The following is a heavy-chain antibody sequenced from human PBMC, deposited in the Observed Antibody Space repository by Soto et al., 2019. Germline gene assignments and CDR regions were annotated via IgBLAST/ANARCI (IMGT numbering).Heavy chain of an antibody. D-gene: IGHD4-17*01. CDR1: GYIFNSFG. CDR3: ARWWTTGEIGY. V-gene: IGHV1-18*01. J-gene: IGHJ4*02. CDR2: ISAYTGNT. Sequence: QVQLVQSGGEVKKPGASVKVSCKASGYIFNSFGISWVRQAPGQGLEWMGWISAYTGNTKYAQNFQGRVTMTTDTSTSTAYMERGSRGADDTAVYYCARWWTTGEIGYWGQGTLVTVSS.